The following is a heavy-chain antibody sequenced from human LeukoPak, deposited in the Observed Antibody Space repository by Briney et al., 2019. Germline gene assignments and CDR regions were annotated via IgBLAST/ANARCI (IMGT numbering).Heavy chain of an antibody. J-gene: IGHJ4*02. CDR1: GVSISSFY. Sequence: PSETLSLTCTVSGVSISSFYWSWIRQPPGKGLECIGYIYYSGGTNYNPSLKSRVTLSVDTSKNQFSLKLSSVTAADTAVYYCARAGYGVGDTAHHYFDYWGQGTLVTVSS. V-gene: IGHV4-59*01. CDR2: IYYSGGT. CDR3: ARAGYGVGDTAHHYFDY. D-gene: IGHD1-26*01.